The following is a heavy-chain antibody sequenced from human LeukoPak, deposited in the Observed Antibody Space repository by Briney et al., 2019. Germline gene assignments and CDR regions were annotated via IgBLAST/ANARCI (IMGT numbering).Heavy chain of an antibody. Sequence: SETLSLTCTVSGGSISSYFWSWIRQPAGKGLEWIGRIYTSGSTNYNPSLKSRVTMSVDTSKKQFSLKLSSVTAADTAVYYCARVAPSGIAAAGTGYFDYWGQGTLVTVSS. J-gene: IGHJ4*02. D-gene: IGHD6-13*01. V-gene: IGHV4-4*07. CDR2: IYTSGST. CDR3: ARVAPSGIAAAGTGYFDY. CDR1: GGSISSYF.